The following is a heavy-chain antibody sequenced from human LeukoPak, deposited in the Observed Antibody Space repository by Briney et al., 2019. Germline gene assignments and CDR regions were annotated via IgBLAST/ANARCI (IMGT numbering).Heavy chain of an antibody. V-gene: IGHV1-8*02. CDR1: GYTFTSYY. J-gene: IGHJ4*02. CDR3: ARGLGRTAMVTRGGVRFDY. Sequence: GASVKVSCKASGYTFTSYYMHWVRQAPGQGLEWMGWMNPNSGNTGYAQKFQGRVTMTRNTSISTAYMELSSLRSEDTAVYYCARGLGRTAMVTRGGVRFDYWGQGTLVTVSS. D-gene: IGHD5-18*01. CDR2: MNPNSGNT.